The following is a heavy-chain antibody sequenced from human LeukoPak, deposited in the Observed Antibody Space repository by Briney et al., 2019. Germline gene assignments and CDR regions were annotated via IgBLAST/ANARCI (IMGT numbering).Heavy chain of an antibody. J-gene: IGHJ4*02. CDR3: ARQGIAAAGTGVDY. Sequence: SETLSLTCTVSGGSISSYYWSWIRQPPGKGLEWIGYIYYSGSTNYNPSLKSRVTISVDTSKNQFSLKLSSVTAADTAVYYCARQGIAAAGTGVDYWGQGTLVTVSS. D-gene: IGHD6-13*01. V-gene: IGHV4-59*08. CDR2: IYYSGST. CDR1: GGSISSYY.